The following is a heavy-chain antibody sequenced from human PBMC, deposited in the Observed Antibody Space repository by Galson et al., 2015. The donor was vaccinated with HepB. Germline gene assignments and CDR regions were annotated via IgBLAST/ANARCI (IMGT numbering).Heavy chain of an antibody. CDR2: IYTSGST. V-gene: IGHV4-61*02. Sequence: TLSLTCTVSGGSISSGSYYWSWIRQPAGKGLEWIGRIYTSGSTNYNPSLKSRVTITVDTSKNQFSLKLSYVTAADTAVYYCARAGYYYDSSGYLLYYYYGMDVWGQGTTVTVSS. CDR1: GGSISSGSYY. CDR3: ARAGYYYDSSGYLLYYYYGMDV. D-gene: IGHD3-22*01. J-gene: IGHJ6*02.